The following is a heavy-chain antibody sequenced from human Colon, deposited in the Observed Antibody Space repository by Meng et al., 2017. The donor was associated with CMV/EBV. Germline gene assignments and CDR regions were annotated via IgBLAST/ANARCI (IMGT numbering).Heavy chain of an antibody. D-gene: IGHD2-2*01. CDR3: ARGGRSMYQLLSIY. Sequence: GESLKISCAASGFTFSSYWMSWVRQAPGKGLEWVANIKYDGSEKFYVDSVKGRFTISRDNAKNSLFLQMNSLRVDDTAVYYCARGGRSMYQLLSIYWGQGTLVTVSS. J-gene: IGHJ4*02. CDR2: IKYDGSEK. V-gene: IGHV3-7*01. CDR1: GFTFSSYW.